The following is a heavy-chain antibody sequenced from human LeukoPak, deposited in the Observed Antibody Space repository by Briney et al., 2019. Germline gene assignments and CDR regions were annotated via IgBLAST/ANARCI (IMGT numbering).Heavy chain of an antibody. CDR2: ITTSSSTI. CDR1: GFTFSNYH. D-gene: IGHD4-11*01. V-gene: IGHV3-48*01. Sequence: GGSLRLSCAASGFTFSNYHMNWVRQAPGKGLEWISYITTSSSTIFYADSVKGRFAISRDKAKNSLYLQMNSLRAEDTAVYYCARVWQDYSNVDYWGQGTLVTVSS. CDR3: ARVWQDYSNVDY. J-gene: IGHJ4*02.